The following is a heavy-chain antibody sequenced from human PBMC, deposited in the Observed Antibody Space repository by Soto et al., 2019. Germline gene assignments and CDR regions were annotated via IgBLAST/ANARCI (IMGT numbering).Heavy chain of an antibody. J-gene: IGHJ4*02. CDR2: ISAYNGNT. V-gene: IGHV1-18*01. CDR3: ARVYVDTANDY. Sequence: GASVKVSCKASGYTFTSYGISWLRQAPGQGLEWMGWISAYNGNTNNAQNLQGRVTITTATSARTACMELRSLRSDDTAVYYFARVYVDTANDYWGQGTLVTVSS. D-gene: IGHD5-18*01. CDR1: GYTFTSYG.